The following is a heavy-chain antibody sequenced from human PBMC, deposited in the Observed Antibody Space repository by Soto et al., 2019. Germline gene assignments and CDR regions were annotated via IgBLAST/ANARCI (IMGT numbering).Heavy chain of an antibody. CDR2: ISYDGSNK. D-gene: IGHD6-19*01. J-gene: IGHJ4*02. CDR1: GFTFSSYG. CDR3: AKDRGEYSSVY. Sequence: GGSLRLSCAASGFTFSSYGMHWVRQAPGKGLEWVAVISYDGSNKYYADSVKGRFTISRDNSKNTLYLQMNSLRAEDTAVYYCAKDRGEYSSVYWGQGTLVTVSS. V-gene: IGHV3-30*18.